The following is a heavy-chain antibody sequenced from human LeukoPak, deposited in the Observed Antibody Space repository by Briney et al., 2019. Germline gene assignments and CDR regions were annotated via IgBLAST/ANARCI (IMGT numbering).Heavy chain of an antibody. V-gene: IGHV4-4*07. Sequence: SSETLSLTCTVSGGSISSYYWSWIRQPAGKGLEWIGRIYTSGSTNYNPSLKSRVTMSVDTPKNQFSLKLSSVTAADTAVYYCARAGYSSGWPYFDYWGQGTLVTVSS. J-gene: IGHJ4*02. CDR3: ARAGYSSGWPYFDY. CDR1: GGSISSYY. CDR2: IYTSGST. D-gene: IGHD6-19*01.